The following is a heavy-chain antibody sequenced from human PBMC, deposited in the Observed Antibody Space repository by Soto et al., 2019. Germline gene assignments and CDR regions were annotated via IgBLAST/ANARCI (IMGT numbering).Heavy chain of an antibody. V-gene: IGHV4-59*01. Sequence: SETLSLTCTVSGGSISSYYWSWVRQPPGKGLEWIGYIYYSGLTNYNPSLKSRGTMALDMSKNQFSLKLSSVTAADTAVYYCARAWSGSYEYYFDYWGQGTVVTVSS. J-gene: IGHJ4*02. CDR2: IYYSGLT. CDR3: ARAWSGSYEYYFDY. D-gene: IGHD1-26*01. CDR1: GGSISSYY.